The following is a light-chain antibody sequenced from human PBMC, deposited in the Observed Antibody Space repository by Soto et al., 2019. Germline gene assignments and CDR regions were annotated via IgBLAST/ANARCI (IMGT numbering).Light chain of an antibody. V-gene: IGKV1-8*01. Sequence: AIRITQSPSSLSASPGDRVTITCRASQDISSYLAWYQQKPGKAPNLLIYVASTLQSGVPSRFSGSGSGTDFTLTISRLQSEDFATYYCQQYYEFPLTFGGGTKVQIK. CDR1: QDISSY. J-gene: IGKJ4*01. CDR2: VAS. CDR3: QQYYEFPLT.